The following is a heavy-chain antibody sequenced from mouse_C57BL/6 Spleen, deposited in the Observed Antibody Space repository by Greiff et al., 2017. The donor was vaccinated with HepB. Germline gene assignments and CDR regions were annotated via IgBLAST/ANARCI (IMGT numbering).Heavy chain of an antibody. V-gene: IGHV3-6*01. CDR1: GYSITSGYY. J-gene: IGHJ2*01. CDR2: ISYDGSN. D-gene: IGHD2-4*01. CDR3: ARGRIYYDYDTYYFDY. Sequence: ESGPGLVKPSQSLSLTCSVTGYSITSGYYWNWIRQFPGNKLEWMGYISYDGSNNYNPSLKNRISITRDTSKNQFFLKLNSVTTEDTATYYGARGRIYYDYDTYYFDYWGQGTTLTVSS.